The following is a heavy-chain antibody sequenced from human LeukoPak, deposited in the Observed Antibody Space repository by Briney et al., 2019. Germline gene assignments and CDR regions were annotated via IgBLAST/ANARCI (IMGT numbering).Heavy chain of an antibody. CDR3: ARDPSGYCSTSRCYGSGYFDL. Sequence: GGSLRLSCAASGFTVSSNYINWVRQAPGKGLEWVSVLYSGGDTYYADSVKGRFTVSRDNSKNTLYLQMNSLGAEDTAVYYCARDPSGYCSTSRCYGSGYFDLWGRGTLVTVSS. V-gene: IGHV3-53*01. D-gene: IGHD2-2*01. J-gene: IGHJ2*01. CDR2: LYSGGDT. CDR1: GFTVSSNY.